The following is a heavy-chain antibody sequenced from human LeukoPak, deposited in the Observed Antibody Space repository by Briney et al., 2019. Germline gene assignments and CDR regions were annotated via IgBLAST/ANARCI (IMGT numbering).Heavy chain of an antibody. Sequence: SETLSLTCGVYGGSFSGYYWSWIRQPPGKGLEWIGEINHSGSTNYNPSLKSRVTISVDTSKNQFSLKLSSVTAADTAVYYCARPSIAARRFDYWGQGTLVTVSS. J-gene: IGHJ4*02. CDR1: GGSFSGYY. CDR3: ARPSIAARRFDY. D-gene: IGHD6-6*01. V-gene: IGHV4-34*01. CDR2: INHSGST.